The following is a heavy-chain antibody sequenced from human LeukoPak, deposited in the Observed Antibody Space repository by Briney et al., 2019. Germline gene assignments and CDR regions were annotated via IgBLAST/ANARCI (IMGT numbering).Heavy chain of an antibody. CDR2: ISGDGRST. CDR3: ARDTLFCSGGYCYHDI. V-gene: IGHV3-74*01. J-gene: IGHJ3*02. Sequence: GGSLRLSCAASGFTFSSYAMHWVRQAPGKGLVWVSRISGDGRSTSYADSVKGRFTISRDNAKNTMYLQMNSLRAEDTAVYYCARDTLFCSGGYCYHDIWGQGTMVTVSS. D-gene: IGHD2-15*01. CDR1: GFTFSSYA.